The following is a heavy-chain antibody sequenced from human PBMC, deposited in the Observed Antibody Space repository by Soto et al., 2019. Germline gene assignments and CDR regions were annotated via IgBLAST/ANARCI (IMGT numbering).Heavy chain of an antibody. J-gene: IGHJ6*02. CDR3: ARDKSGSYPNYYYYYGMDV. CDR2: IYYSGST. Sequence: SETLSLTCTVSGGSISSGGYYWSWIRQPPGKGLEWIGYIYYSGSTNYNPSLKSRVTISVDTSKNQFSLKLSSVSAADTAVYYCARDKSGSYPNYYYYYGMDVWGQGTTVTVSS. CDR1: GGSISSGGYY. V-gene: IGHV4-61*08. D-gene: IGHD1-26*01.